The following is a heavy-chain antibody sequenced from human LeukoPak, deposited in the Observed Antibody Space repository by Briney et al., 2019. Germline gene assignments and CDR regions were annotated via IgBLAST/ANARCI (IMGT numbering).Heavy chain of an antibody. CDR2: ISYRGNN. CDR1: GGSFSSSSYY. D-gene: IGHD3-22*01. V-gene: IGHV4-39*07. J-gene: IGHJ4*02. CDR3: ARSILRYYYNASGYYPYYFDY. Sequence: SETLSLTCTVSGGSFSSSSYYWGWLRQPPGKGLEWLGSISYRGNNYHNPSVKSRVIMSVDTSKNQFSLALRSVTAADTAVYYCARSILRYYYNASGYYPYYFDYWGQGMLVTVSS.